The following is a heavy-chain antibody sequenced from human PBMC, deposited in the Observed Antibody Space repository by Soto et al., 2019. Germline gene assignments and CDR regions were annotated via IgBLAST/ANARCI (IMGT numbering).Heavy chain of an antibody. V-gene: IGHV3-21*01. Sequence: EVQLVESGGGLIKPGGSLRLSCAASGFTFSSYTMNWVRQAPGKGLEWVSSITSSRSYIYYADSVKGRFTISRDNAKNSLYLRMNSLRAEDTAVYYCARVEITALDFWGQGTLVTVSS. D-gene: IGHD5-18*01. CDR2: ITSSRSYI. CDR3: ARVEITALDF. J-gene: IGHJ4*02. CDR1: GFTFSSYT.